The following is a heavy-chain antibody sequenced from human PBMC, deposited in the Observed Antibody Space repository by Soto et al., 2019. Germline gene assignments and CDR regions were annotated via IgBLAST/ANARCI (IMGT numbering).Heavy chain of an antibody. V-gene: IGHV4-4*02. Sequence: QVQLQESGPGLVKPSGTLSLTCAVSSGSISSSNWWSWVRQPPGKGLEWIGEIYHSGSTNYNPSLKSRVTILVDKSKNQFSLKLSSVSAADTAVYYCARVSYCSSTSCYGGGAFDIWGQGTMVTVSS. CDR3: ARVSYCSSTSCYGGGAFDI. D-gene: IGHD2-2*01. J-gene: IGHJ3*02. CDR2: IYHSGST. CDR1: SGSISSSNW.